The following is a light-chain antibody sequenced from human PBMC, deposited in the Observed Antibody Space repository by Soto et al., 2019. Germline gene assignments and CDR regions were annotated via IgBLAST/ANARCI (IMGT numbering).Light chain of an antibody. CDR3: QQYDNLPFS. CDR1: QDICNY. V-gene: IGKV1-33*01. J-gene: IGKJ4*01. CDR2: DAT. Sequence: DFQMSQSPSSLSASVGDRVTITCQANQDICNYLNWYQHKPGKPPKLLIYDATNLEKGVPSRFSGSKSGTDFTFTITSLQPEDIATYYCQQYDNLPFSFGGGTKVEIK.